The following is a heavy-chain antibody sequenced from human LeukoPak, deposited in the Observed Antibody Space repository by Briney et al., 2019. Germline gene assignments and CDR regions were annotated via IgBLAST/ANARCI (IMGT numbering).Heavy chain of an antibody. V-gene: IGHV3-23*01. J-gene: IGHJ4*02. CDR2: ISGGGDAT. D-gene: IGHD3-22*01. Sequence: GGSLRLSCAASDFSFITYAMSWVRQAPGKGLEWVSTISGGGDATYYADSVKGRFTISRDNSKNTLYLQMNSLRGEDTAVYYCASAEIVAHDYWGQGTLVSVSS. CDR1: DFSFITYA. CDR3: ASAEIVAHDY.